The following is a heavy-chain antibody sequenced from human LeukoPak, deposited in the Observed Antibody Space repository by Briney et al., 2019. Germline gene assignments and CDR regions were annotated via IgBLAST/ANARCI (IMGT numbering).Heavy chain of an antibody. V-gene: IGHV3-21*01. CDR3: ARAGDILLVSYFHYYGMDV. D-gene: IGHD7-27*01. J-gene: IGHJ6*02. CDR2: ISSTSNYI. CDR1: GFTFNTYS. Sequence: GGSLRLSCAVSGFTFNTYSMNWVRQAPGKGPEWVSSISSTSNYIYYAESVKGRFAVSRDNAKNSLYLQMNSLRADDTAVYYCARAGDILLVSYFHYYGMDVWGQGTTVIVSS.